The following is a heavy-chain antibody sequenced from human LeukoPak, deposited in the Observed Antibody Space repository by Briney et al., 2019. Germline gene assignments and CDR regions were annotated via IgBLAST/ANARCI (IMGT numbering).Heavy chain of an antibody. D-gene: IGHD6-19*01. J-gene: IGHJ4*02. CDR2: ISSSSSTI. CDR1: GFTFSSYS. Sequence: QPGGSLRLSCAASGFTFSSYSMNWVRQAPGKGLEWVSYISSSSSTIYYADSVKGRFTTSRDNAKNSLYLQMNSLRAEDTAVYYCASAGGPLGRHPYSSGPDYWGQGTLVTVSS. CDR3: ASAGGPLGRHPYSSGPDY. V-gene: IGHV3-48*01.